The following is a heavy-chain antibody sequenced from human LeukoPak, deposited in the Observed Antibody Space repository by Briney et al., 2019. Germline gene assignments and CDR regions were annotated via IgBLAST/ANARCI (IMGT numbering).Heavy chain of an antibody. J-gene: IGHJ4*02. CDR1: GYIYTSYW. D-gene: IGHD6-13*01. V-gene: IGHV5-51*01. Sequence: GESLKISCNSSGYIYTSYWIGWVRQMPGKGLEWMGIIYPGDSDTRYSPSFQGQVTISADKSITTAYLQWSSLKASDTAMYYCARLAGSAATGVIDYWGQGTLVTVSS. CDR2: IYPGDSDT. CDR3: ARLAGSAATGVIDY.